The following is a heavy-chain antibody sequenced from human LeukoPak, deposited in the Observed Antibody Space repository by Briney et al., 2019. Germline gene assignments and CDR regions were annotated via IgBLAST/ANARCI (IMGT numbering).Heavy chain of an antibody. CDR1: GFTFSSYG. CDR3: AREIGPRQLHLWGSAFDY. D-gene: IGHD5-18*01. V-gene: IGHV3-30*02. J-gene: IGHJ4*02. Sequence: PGGSLRLSCAASGFTFSSYGMHWVRQAPGKGLEWVAFIRYDGSNKYYADSVKGRFTISRDNSKNTLYLQMNSLRSEDTAVYYCAREIGPRQLHLWGSAFDYWGQGTLVTVSS. CDR2: IRYDGSNK.